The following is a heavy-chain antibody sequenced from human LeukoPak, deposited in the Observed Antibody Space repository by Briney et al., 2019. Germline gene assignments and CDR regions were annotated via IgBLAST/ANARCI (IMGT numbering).Heavy chain of an antibody. Sequence: GGSLRLSCAASGFTFSSYEMNGVRQAPGKGLEWVLYISSSGSTIYYADSVKGRFTISRDNAKNSLYLGMDSLRAGDTAVYFCSTDSGWYGGDYWGQGTLVTVSS. CDR3: STDSGWYGGDY. J-gene: IGHJ4*02. CDR2: ISSSGSTI. D-gene: IGHD6-19*01. V-gene: IGHV3-48*03. CDR1: GFTFSSYE.